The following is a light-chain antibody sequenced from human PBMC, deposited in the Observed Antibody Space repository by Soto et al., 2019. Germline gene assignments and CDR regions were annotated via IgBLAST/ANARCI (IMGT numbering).Light chain of an antibody. CDR1: QGISRY. V-gene: IGKV1-8*01. CDR3: QQYYIYPLT. J-gene: IGKJ1*01. CDR2: AAS. Sequence: AIRMTQSPSSFSASTGDRVTITCRASQGISRYLAWYQQKPGKAPKLLIYAASTLQSGVPSRFSGSGSGTDFTLTISCLLSEDFATYYCQQYYIYPLTFGQGTKVEIK.